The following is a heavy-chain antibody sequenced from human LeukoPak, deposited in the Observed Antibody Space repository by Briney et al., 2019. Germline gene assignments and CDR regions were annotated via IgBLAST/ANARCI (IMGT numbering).Heavy chain of an antibody. V-gene: IGHV4-39*01. CDR1: GGSISSSSYY. CDR2: IYYSGST. CDR3: ARQVWQWLILYYFDY. D-gene: IGHD6-19*01. Sequence: PSETLSLTCTVSGGSISSSSYYWGWIRQPPGKGLEWIGGIYYSGSTYYNPSLKSRVTISVDTSKNQFSLKLSSVTAADTAVYYCARQVWQWLILYYFDYWGQGTLVTVSS. J-gene: IGHJ4*02.